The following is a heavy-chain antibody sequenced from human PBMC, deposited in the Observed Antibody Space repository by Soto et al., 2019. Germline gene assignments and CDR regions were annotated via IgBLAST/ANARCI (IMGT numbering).Heavy chain of an antibody. Sequence: GGSLKISCKGSGYSFTSYGIGWVRQMPGKGLEWMGIIYPGDSDTRYSPSFQGQVTISADKSISTAYLQWSSLKASDTAMYYCARLRSYGRYYYYYGMDVWGQGTTVTVSS. CDR2: IYPGDSDT. CDR3: ARLRSYGRYYYYYGMDV. V-gene: IGHV5-51*03. J-gene: IGHJ6*02. D-gene: IGHD5-18*01. CDR1: GYSFTSYG.